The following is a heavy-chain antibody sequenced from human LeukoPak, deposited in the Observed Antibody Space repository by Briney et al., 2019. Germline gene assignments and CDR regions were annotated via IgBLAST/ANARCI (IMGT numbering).Heavy chain of an antibody. CDR2: IIPIFGTA. CDR3: ASPPAYSYGYRFDHYYGMDV. V-gene: IGHV1-69*13. J-gene: IGHJ6*02. Sequence: SVKVSFKASGGTFSSYAISWVRQAPGQGLEWMGGIIPIFGTANYAQKFQGRVTITADESTSTAYMELSSLRSEDTAVYYCASPPAYSYGYRFDHYYGMDVWGQGTTVTVSS. CDR1: GGTFSSYA. D-gene: IGHD5-18*01.